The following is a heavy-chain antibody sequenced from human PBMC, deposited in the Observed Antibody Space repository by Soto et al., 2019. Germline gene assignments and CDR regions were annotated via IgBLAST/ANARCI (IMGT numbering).Heavy chain of an antibody. CDR1: GFTVSTNF. D-gene: IGHD5-18*01. Sequence: EVQLVESGGGLVQPGGSLRLSCAASGFTVSTNFMTWVRQAPGKGLEWVSVIYSGGSTFYADSVKGRFTITRDNSKNTVYFQMNSLRVEDMAVYYCARARMQLWPNYYDDGLDVWGQGTTVNVSS. V-gene: IGHV3-66*01. J-gene: IGHJ6*01. CDR2: IYSGGST. CDR3: ARARMQLWPNYYDDGLDV.